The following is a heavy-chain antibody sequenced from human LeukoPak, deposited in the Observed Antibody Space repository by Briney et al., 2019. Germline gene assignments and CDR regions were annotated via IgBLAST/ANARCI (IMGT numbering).Heavy chain of an antibody. V-gene: IGHV3-74*01. CDR1: GFTFSNHW. D-gene: IGHD3-22*01. CDR2: ISKDGSTS. J-gene: IGHJ5*02. Sequence: HAGGSLRLSCEASGFTFSNHWMHWVRQAPGKGLVWVSVISKDGSTSIYADSVRGRLTISRDNAKNTLYLQMNSLRVEDTSVYYCARDYYMGIVDQWGQGTRVTVSS. CDR3: ARDYYMGIVDQ.